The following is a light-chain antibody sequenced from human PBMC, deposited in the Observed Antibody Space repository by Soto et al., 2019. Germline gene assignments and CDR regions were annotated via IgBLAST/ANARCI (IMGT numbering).Light chain of an antibody. CDR1: SSDVGGYNY. Sequence: QSALTQPASVSGSHGQSITISCTGNSSDVGGYNYVSWYQQHPGKAPKLMIYEVSNRPSGVSNRFSGSKSGNTASLTISGLQAEDEADYYCSSYTSSSTLLYVFGIGTKLTVL. CDR2: EVS. J-gene: IGLJ1*01. CDR3: SSYTSSSTLLYV. V-gene: IGLV2-14*01.